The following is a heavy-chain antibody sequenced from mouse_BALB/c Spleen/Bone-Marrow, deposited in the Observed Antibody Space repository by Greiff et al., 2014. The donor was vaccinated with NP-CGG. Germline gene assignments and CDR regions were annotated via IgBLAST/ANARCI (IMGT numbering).Heavy chain of an antibody. Sequence: VQLQQSGPELVKPGASVKMSCKASGYTLINYVMHWVKQKPGQGLEWIGYINPYYDVTKYNEKFKGKATLTSDKSSSTAYMELSSLTSEDSAVYYCARGVDFDYWGQGTLSQSPQ. CDR1: GYTLINYV. J-gene: IGHJ2*01. CDR3: ARGVDFDY. CDR2: INPYYDVT. V-gene: IGHV1-14*01.